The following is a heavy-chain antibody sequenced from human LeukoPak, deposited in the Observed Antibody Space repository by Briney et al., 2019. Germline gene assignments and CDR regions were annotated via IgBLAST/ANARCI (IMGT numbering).Heavy chain of an antibody. J-gene: IGHJ4*02. CDR1: GFTFSSYS. CDR3: ARDRSGYTFDD. V-gene: IGHV3-21*01. Sequence: KPGGSLRLSCAASGFTFSSYSMNWVRQAPGKGLEWVSSVSATGNYIYYADSVKGRFTISRDNAKNSLYLQMSSLRAEDTAVYYCARDRSGYTFDDWGQGTLVTVSS. CDR2: VSATGNYI. D-gene: IGHD5-18*01.